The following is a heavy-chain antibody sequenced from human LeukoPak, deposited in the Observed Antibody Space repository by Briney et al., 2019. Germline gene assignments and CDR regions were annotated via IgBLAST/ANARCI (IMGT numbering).Heavy chain of an antibody. D-gene: IGHD4-11*01. V-gene: IGHV4-34*01. CDR2: IHYRGST. CDR3: AKSYFDYSTYYSYYFNL. CDR1: GGSISGYY. J-gene: IGHJ4*02. Sequence: SETLSLTCAVSGGSISGYYWSWIRQPPGKGLEWIGEIHYRGSTNYNPSLKSRVTISVDTSKSQFTLKLSSVTAADTAVYYCAKSYFDYSTYYSYYFNLWGQGALVTVSS.